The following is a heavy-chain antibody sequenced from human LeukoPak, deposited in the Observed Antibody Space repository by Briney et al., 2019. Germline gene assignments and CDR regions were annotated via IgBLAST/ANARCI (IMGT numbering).Heavy chain of an antibody. CDR2: ISAYNGNT. CDR3: AREGGYCTNGVCIGLDY. D-gene: IGHD2-8*01. J-gene: IGHJ4*02. CDR1: GYTSTSYG. V-gene: IGHV1-18*01. Sequence: ASVKVSCKASGYTSTSYGISWVRQAPGQGLEWMGWISAYNGNTNYAQKLQGRVTMTTDTSTSTAYMELRSLRSDDTAVYYCAREGGYCTNGVCIGLDYWGQGTLVTVSS.